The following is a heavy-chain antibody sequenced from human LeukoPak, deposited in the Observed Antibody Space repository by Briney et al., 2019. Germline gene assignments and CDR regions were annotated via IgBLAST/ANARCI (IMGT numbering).Heavy chain of an antibody. J-gene: IGHJ4*02. CDR2: TYYRSDWYN. Sequence: SQTLSLTCAISGDSVSSNSAGWNWVRQSPSRGLEWLGRTYYRSDWYNDYAVSVKGRITINSDTSKNQFSLQLNSVTPEDTAVYYCAREREVAGYSDFWGRGTLVTVSS. CDR3: AREREVAGYSDF. V-gene: IGHV6-1*01. CDR1: GDSVSSNSAG. D-gene: IGHD6-19*01.